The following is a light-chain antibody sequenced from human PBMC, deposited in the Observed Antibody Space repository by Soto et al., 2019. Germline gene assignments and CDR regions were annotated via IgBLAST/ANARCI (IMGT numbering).Light chain of an antibody. Sequence: SYELTQPPSVSVSPGQTARITCSRDVLPKQNAYWYQQKPGQAPVLMIYKDTERPSGIPERFSGSSSGTIVTLTISGVQAEDEADYYCQSADSSGGYHVIFGGGTKLTVL. CDR2: KDT. CDR1: VLPKQN. V-gene: IGLV3-25*02. CDR3: QSADSSGGYHVI. J-gene: IGLJ2*01.